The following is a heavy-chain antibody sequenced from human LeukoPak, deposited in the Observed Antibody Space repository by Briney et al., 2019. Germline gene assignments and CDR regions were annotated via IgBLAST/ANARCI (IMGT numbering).Heavy chain of an antibody. CDR3: ARDGVYEYVWGTYRYFDY. Sequence: PSGTLSLTCAVSGGSISSGSYYWSWIRQPAGKGLEWIGRIYNSGSTNYNPSLKSRVTISVDTSKNHFSLKLSSVTAADTAVYYCARDGVYEYVWGTYRYFDYWGQGTLVTVSS. V-gene: IGHV4-61*02. CDR2: IYNSGST. CDR1: GGSISSGSYY. D-gene: IGHD3-16*01. J-gene: IGHJ4*02.